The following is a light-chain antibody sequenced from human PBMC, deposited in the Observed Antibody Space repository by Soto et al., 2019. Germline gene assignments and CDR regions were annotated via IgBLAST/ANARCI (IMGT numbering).Light chain of an antibody. CDR1: QGLSSS. CDR3: PTCNSVLS. V-gene: IGKV1-27*01. J-gene: IGKJ5*01. Sequence: DIQMTQPPYSLSASIGNIVTITFRASQGLSSSVARYQQRPRKVPQLMCYAPSTVHSGVPSRFSGSGSRTDFTLNISSAQPQEVATYYGPTCNSVLSFGQGTLTEIK. CDR2: APS.